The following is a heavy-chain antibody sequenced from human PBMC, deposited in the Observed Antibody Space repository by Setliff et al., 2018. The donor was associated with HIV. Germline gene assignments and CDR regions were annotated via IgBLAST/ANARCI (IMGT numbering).Heavy chain of an antibody. D-gene: IGHD3-10*01. J-gene: IGHJ4*02. CDR2: IHHSGTA. V-gene: IGHV4-39*01. CDR1: GGSITRTPYY. Sequence: LSLTCTVSGGSITRTPYYWGWIRQPPGRGLEWIGSIHHSGTAYDNPSLKSRVTISVDPSKNQILLRLSSLTAADTAVDYCARLSGGMVPNYWGQGTLVTVS. CDR3: ARLSGGMVPNY.